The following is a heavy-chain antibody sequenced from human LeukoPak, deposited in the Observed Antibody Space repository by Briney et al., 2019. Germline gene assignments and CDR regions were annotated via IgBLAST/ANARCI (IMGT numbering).Heavy chain of an antibody. CDR1: GGSFSGYY. V-gene: IGHV4-34*01. CDR2: INHSGST. CDR3: ARVRGGSGPYYFDY. J-gene: IGHJ4*02. Sequence: PSETLSLTCAVYGGSFSGYYWSWIRQPPGKGLEWIGEINHSGSTNYNPSLKSRVTISVDASKNQFSLKLSSVTAADTAVYYCARVRGGSGPYYFDYWGQGTLVTVSS. D-gene: IGHD6-19*01.